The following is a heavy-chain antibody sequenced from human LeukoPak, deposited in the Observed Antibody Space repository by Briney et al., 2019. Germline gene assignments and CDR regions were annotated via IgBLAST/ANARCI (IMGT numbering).Heavy chain of an antibody. J-gene: IGHJ4*02. CDR1: GVSIRSNY. CDR2: INYSGAT. Sequence: SETLFLTCTVTGVSIRSNYWSWVRRPPGKGLEWIANINYSGATYYNPSLRSRVTISIDTSKSQFSLKLTSVTVADTAVYYCARGGHIAIPPYGFDYWGQGALVTVSS. V-gene: IGHV4-59*01. CDR3: ARGGHIAIPPYGFDY. D-gene: IGHD4-17*01.